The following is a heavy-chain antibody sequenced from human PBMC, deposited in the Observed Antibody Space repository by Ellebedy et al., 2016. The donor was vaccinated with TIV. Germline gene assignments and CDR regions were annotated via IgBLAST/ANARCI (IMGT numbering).Heavy chain of an antibody. CDR2: ISGSGGST. V-gene: IGHV3-23*01. J-gene: IGHJ4*02. CDR3: AKPVKGQWLTDY. D-gene: IGHD6-19*01. CDR1: GFTFSSYA. Sequence: GESLKISXAASGFTFSSYAMSWVRQAPGKGLEWVSAISGSGGSTYYADSVKGRFTISRDNSKNTLYLQMNSLRAEDTAVYYCAKPVKGQWLTDYWGQGTLVTVSS.